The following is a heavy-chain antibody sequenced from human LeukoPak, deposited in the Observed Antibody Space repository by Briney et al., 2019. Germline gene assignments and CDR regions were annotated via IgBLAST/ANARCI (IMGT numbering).Heavy chain of an antibody. Sequence: PGESLRLSCAAPGFTFKKYWMNWVRQVPGKGLECLANIKEDGSETYYADSVKGRFTISRDNAKNTLYLQMNSLRGEDSAVYYCARGNGLYRSAWYLWGQGTLVTVSS. CDR3: ARGNGLYRSAWYL. J-gene: IGHJ4*02. CDR1: GFTFKKYW. V-gene: IGHV3-7*01. D-gene: IGHD6-19*01. CDR2: IKEDGSET.